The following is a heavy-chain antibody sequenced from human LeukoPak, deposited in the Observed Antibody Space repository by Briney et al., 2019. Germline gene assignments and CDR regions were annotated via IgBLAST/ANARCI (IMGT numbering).Heavy chain of an antibody. CDR1: GFTFSLYS. CDR3: ATISGSYPDWDY. V-gene: IGHV3-21*06. J-gene: IGHJ4*02. CDR2: ISSNATYK. Sequence: PGGSLRLPCAASGFTFSLYSMNWVRQAPGKGLEWVSSISSNATYKYYADSVRGRFTISRDNAKNLLYLQMDSLRVEDTAVYYCATISGSYPDWDYWGQGILVTVSS. D-gene: IGHD1-26*01.